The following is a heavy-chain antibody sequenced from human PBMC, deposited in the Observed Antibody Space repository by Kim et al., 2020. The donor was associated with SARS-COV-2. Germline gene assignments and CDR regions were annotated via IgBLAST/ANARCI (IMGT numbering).Heavy chain of an antibody. J-gene: IGHJ6*02. Sequence: SVKVSCKASGGTFGSNGINWVRQAPGQGLEWMGGIIPIFGTANYAQKFQGRVTITADECTSTAYMELSSLRSEDTAVYYCARGSSGASYSYYYYYGMDVWGQGTTVTVSS. CDR1: GGTFGSNG. CDR2: IIPIFGTA. CDR3: ARGSSGASYSYYYYYGMDV. V-gene: IGHV1-69*13. D-gene: IGHD6-25*01.